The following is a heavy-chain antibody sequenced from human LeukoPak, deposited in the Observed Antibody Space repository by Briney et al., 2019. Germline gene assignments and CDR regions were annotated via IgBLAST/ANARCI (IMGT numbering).Heavy chain of an antibody. CDR1: GITLSNYG. CDR2: ISDSGGRT. J-gene: IGHJ4*02. Sequence: GGSLRLSCTVSGITLSNYGMSWVRQAPGKGLEWVAGISDSGGRTNYADSVKGRFTVSRGSPKNTLYLQMNRLRAEDTALYFCAKRGVVIRVILVGFHKEAYYFDSWGQGALVTVSS. V-gene: IGHV3-23*01. D-gene: IGHD3-22*01. CDR3: AKRGVVIRVILVGFHKEAYYFDS.